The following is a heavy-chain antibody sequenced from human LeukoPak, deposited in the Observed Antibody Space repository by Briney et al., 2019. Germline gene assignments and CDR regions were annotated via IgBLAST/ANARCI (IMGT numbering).Heavy chain of an antibody. D-gene: IGHD6-13*01. CDR2: ISGSGSST. CDR3: ATSFGPVIAAAGTGAD. J-gene: IGHJ4*02. Sequence: GGSLRLSCAASGFTFRSYAMNWVRQAPGKGLEWVSVISGSGSSTYYADSVKGRFTISRDNSKNTLYLQMNSLRAEDTAVYYCATSFGPVIAAAGTGADWGQGALVTVSS. CDR1: GFTFRSYA. V-gene: IGHV3-23*01.